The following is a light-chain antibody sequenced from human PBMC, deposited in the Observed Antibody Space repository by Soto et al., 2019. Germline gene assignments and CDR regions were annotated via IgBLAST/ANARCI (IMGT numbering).Light chain of an antibody. Sequence: EIVLTQSPGTLSLSPWESATLSCGARQSVSSSYLAWYQQKPGQAPRPLIYGASNRATGSPARCSGSGAGTDVTLTISSLEPEDVAVEYCQQRSNWSWTFGQGTKVDIK. CDR3: QQRSNWSWT. CDR1: QSVSSSY. J-gene: IGKJ1*01. V-gene: IGKV3D-20*02. CDR2: GAS.